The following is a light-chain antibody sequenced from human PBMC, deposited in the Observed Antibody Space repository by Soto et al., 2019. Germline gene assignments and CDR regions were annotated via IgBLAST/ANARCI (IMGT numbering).Light chain of an antibody. CDR2: NVS. J-gene: IGKJ3*01. V-gene: IGKV2-30*01. CDR3: MQGTHWPLT. CDR1: QSLAYGDGNTY. Sequence: DVVMTQSPLSLPVTLGQPASISCRSSQSLAYGDGNTYLSWFHQRPGQSPRRLIYNVSKRDSGVLDRFSGSGSGADFTLTISRVEAEYVGVYYCMQGTHWPLTFGPGTKVDIK.